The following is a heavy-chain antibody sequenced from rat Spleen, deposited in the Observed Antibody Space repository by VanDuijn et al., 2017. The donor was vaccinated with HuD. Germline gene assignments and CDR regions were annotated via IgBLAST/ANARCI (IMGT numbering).Heavy chain of an antibody. CDR3: TRIDGLDYFDY. Sequence: QVTLKESGPGILQSSQTLSLTCTFSGFSLSTYSMGRGWIRQPSGKGLEWLANIWWDDDKSYNPSLKNRLTVSKDTSNNQAFLKISSVDTADTATYYCTRIDGLDYFDYWGQGVMVTVSS. V-gene: IGHV8-20*01. J-gene: IGHJ2*01. CDR2: IWWDDDK. CDR1: GFSLSTYSMG.